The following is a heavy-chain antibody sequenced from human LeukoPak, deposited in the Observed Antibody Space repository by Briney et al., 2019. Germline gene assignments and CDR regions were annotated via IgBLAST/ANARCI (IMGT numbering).Heavy chain of an antibody. D-gene: IGHD3-9*01. V-gene: IGHV3-21*01. CDR2: IRSTSSHI. CDR1: GFTFSTYS. Sequence: GGSVRLSCAASGFTFSTYSMNWVRQAPGKGLKWVSYIRSTSSHIDYADSVKGRFTISRDNAKNSVYLQMNSLRVEDTAVYYCARNNIFLDYWGQGILVTVSS. CDR3: ARNNIFLDY. J-gene: IGHJ4*02.